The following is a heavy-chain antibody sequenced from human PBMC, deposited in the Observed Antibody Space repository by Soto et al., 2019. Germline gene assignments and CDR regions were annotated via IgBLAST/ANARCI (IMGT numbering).Heavy chain of an antibody. D-gene: IGHD2-21*01. CDR1: GESLRGYY. V-gene: IGHV4-34*04. CDR2: INHRGTT. J-gene: IGHJ5*01. Sequence: QVQLQQWGTGLLKPSETLSLHCAVYGESLRGYYWSWIRQTPAMGLEWIGEINHRGTTNHDSSLKSRAITSSYTSKNQVSLRLNYVTAADTAVYYCARGYPRSILSTSLTTSYWFDSWGQGTLVNVSS. CDR3: ARGYPRSILSTSLTTSYWFDS.